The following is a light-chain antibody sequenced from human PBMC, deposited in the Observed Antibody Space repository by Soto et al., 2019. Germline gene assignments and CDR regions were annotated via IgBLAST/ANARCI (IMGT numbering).Light chain of an antibody. CDR2: GAS. V-gene: IGKV3-20*01. J-gene: IGKJ4*01. CDR1: QSVSSSY. Sequence: EIVLTQSPGTLSLSPGERATLSCRASQSVSSSYLAWYQQKPGQAPRLLIYGASSRATGIPDRFSGSGSGTDFTLTISTLEPEDFAVYYCQQYGRSPTFGGGTKVEIQ. CDR3: QQYGRSPT.